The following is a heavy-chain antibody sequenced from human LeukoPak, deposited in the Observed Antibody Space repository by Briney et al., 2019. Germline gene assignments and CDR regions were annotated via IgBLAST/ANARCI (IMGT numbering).Heavy chain of an antibody. CDR2: INHSGST. CDR3: ARGLDGHGVRFDP. J-gene: IGHJ5*02. V-gene: IGHV4-34*01. D-gene: IGHD1-1*01. Sequence: PSETLSLTCADYGGSSSGYYWSWIRQPPGKGLEWFGEINHSGSTNYNPSLKSRVTISIDTSKNQFSLKLSSVTAADTAVYYCARGLDGHGVRFDPWGQGTLVTVSS. CDR1: GGSSSGYY.